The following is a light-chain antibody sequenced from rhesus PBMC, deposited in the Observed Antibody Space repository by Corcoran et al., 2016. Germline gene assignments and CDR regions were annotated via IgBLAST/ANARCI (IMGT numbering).Light chain of an antibody. Sequence: DIQMTQSPSSLSASVGDRVTITCRTSYNDNNYLNWYQQKPGKAPKLLIYEASTLQSGDPSRLSGGGSRTDYTFAISSLQPEDFAHYSCQHCYGTPLTFGGGTKVEIK. CDR1: YNDNNY. J-gene: IGKJ4*01. CDR3: QHCYGTPLT. CDR2: EAS. V-gene: IGKV1-74*01.